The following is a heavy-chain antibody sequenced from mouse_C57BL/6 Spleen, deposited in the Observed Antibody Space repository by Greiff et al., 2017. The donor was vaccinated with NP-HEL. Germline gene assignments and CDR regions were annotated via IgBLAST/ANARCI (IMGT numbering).Heavy chain of an antibody. V-gene: IGHV3-6*01. Sequence: VQLKQSGPGLVKPSQSLSLTCSVTGYSITSGYYWTWIRQFPGNNLEWMGYISYDGSNNYNPSLKNRISITRDTSKNQFFLKLNSVTTEDTATYYCARERDGSSYDYAMDYWGQGTSVTVSS. CDR1: GYSITSGYY. CDR2: ISYDGSN. J-gene: IGHJ4*01. CDR3: ARERDGSSYDYAMDY. D-gene: IGHD1-1*01.